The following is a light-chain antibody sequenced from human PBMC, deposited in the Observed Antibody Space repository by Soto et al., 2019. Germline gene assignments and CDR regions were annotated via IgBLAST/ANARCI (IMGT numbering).Light chain of an antibody. V-gene: IGLV2-23*01. Sequence: QSALTQPASVSGSPGQSITISCTGTSSDVGYYNLVSWYQQHPGKVPKLIIYEGHKRPSGVSIRFSGSKSGNTDSLTISGLQTEDEADYYCCSYAGTGTLVFGGGTKLTVL. CDR1: SSDVGYYNL. J-gene: IGLJ3*02. CDR2: EGH. CDR3: CSYAGTGTLV.